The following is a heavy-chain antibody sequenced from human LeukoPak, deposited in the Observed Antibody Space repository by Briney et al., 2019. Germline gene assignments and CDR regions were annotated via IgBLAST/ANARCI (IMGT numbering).Heavy chain of an antibody. CDR3: ARVRLQPRTLLDDAFDV. CDR2: ISTSSSYI. J-gene: IGHJ3*01. D-gene: IGHD1-14*01. V-gene: IGHV3-21*01. Sequence: GGSLRLSCAASGFTFSSYAMSWVRQAPGKGLEWVSCISTSSSYIYYADSVKGRFTISRDNAKNSLYLQMNSLRAEDTAVYYCARVRLQPRTLLDDAFDVWGQGTMVTVSS. CDR1: GFTFSSYA.